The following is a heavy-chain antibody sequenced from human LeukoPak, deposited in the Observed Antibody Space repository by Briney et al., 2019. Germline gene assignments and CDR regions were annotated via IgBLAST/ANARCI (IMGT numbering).Heavy chain of an antibody. CDR3: ARGVRYSGSYVDFDL. CDR2: IYYSGST. J-gene: IGHJ2*01. D-gene: IGHD1-26*01. CDR1: GGSISSSSYY. V-gene: IGHV4-39*07. Sequence: SETLSLTCTVSGGSISSSSYYWGWIRQPPGKGLEWIGSIYYSGSTYYNPSLKSRVTISVDTSKNQFSLKLSSVTAADTAVYYCARGVRYSGSYVDFDLWGRGTLVTVSS.